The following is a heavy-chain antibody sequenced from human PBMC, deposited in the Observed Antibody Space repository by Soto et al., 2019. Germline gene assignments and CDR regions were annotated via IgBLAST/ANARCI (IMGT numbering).Heavy chain of an antibody. CDR2: IIPIFGTA. D-gene: IGHD3-10*01. CDR3: ASGTRARYGSGSYSAPFDY. J-gene: IGHJ4*02. V-gene: IGHV1-69*13. CDR1: GGTFSSYA. Sequence: GASVKVSCKASGGTFSSYAISWVRQAPGQGLEWMGGIIPIFGTANYAQKFQGRVTITADESTSTAYMELSSLRSEDTAVCYCASGTRARYGSGSYSAPFDYWGQGTLVTVSS.